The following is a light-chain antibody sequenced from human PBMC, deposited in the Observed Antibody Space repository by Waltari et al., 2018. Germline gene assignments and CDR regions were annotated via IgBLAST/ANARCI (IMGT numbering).Light chain of an antibody. J-gene: IGKJ1*01. CDR1: QSVRNNY. V-gene: IGKV3-20*01. CDR2: HTS. CDR3: QQYGASPET. Sequence: EIVLTQSPGTLSLSPGERATLSCRASQSVRNNYIAWYQQKPGQPPRRLIYHTSSGATGVPDRFSGSGSGTDFTLTIIKLEPEDSAVYYCQQYGASPETFGQGTKVEIK.